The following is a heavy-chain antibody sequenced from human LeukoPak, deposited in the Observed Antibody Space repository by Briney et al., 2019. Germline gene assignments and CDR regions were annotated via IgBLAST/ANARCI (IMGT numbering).Heavy chain of an antibody. CDR3: ARLHLDAFDI. CDR1: GFTFSSYS. Sequence: GGSLRLSCAASGFTFSSYSMNWVRQAPGKGLEWVSSISSSSSYIYHADSVKGRFTISRDNAKNSLYLQMNRLRAEDTAVYYCARLHLDAFDIWGQGTMVTVSS. CDR2: ISSSSSYI. J-gene: IGHJ3*02. V-gene: IGHV3-21*01. D-gene: IGHD5-24*01.